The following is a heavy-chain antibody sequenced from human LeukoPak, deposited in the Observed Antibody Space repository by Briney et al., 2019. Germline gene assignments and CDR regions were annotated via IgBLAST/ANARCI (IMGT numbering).Heavy chain of an antibody. CDR1: GFTFSSYS. Sequence: GSLRLSCAASGFTFSSYSMNWVRQAPGKGLEWVSSISSSSSYIYYADSVKGRFTISRDNAKNSLYLQMNSLRAEDTAVYYCASDYCSSTTCYDYWGQGTLVTVSS. CDR2: ISSSSSYI. D-gene: IGHD2-2*01. CDR3: ASDYCSSTTCYDY. V-gene: IGHV3-21*01. J-gene: IGHJ4*02.